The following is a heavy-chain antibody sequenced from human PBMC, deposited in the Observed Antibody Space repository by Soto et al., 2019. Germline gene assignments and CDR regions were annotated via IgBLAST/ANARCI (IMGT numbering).Heavy chain of an antibody. J-gene: IGHJ3*02. D-gene: IGHD2-15*01. CDR1: GCTFNSYA. V-gene: IGHV1-69*01. CDR3: ARDLSCSGGRCDGPFDI. Sequence: QVQLVQSGAEVKKPGSSVKVSCKASGCTFNSYAISWVRQAPGQGLEWMGGIIPIFGRANYGQKLQGRVTITADESTSTAYMELSSLRSEDTAVYYCARDLSCSGGRCDGPFDIWGQGKMVTVSS. CDR2: IIPIFGRA.